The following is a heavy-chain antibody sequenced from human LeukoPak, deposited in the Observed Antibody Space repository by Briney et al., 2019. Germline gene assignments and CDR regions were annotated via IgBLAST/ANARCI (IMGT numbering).Heavy chain of an antibody. Sequence: GASVKVSCKASGYTFTSYDLNRVRQATGQGLEWMGWMNPNSGNTGYAQKFQGRVTMTRNTSISTAYMELSSLRSEDTAVYYCASSPHGKNGMDVWGQGTTVTVSS. CDR3: ASSPHGKNGMDV. CDR1: GYTFTSYD. V-gene: IGHV1-8*01. J-gene: IGHJ6*02. CDR2: MNPNSGNT.